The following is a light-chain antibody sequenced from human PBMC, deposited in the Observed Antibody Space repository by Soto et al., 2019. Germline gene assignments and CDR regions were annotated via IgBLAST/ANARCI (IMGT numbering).Light chain of an antibody. CDR2: DAS. CDR1: QSVSSSY. J-gene: IGKJ4*01. Sequence: EIVLTQSPGSLSLSPGEGATLSCRASQSVSSSYLAWYQQKPGQAPRLLIYDASSRATGIPDRFSGSGSGTDFTLTISRLEPEDFAVYYCQQYCSSLLTFGGGTKVEIK. V-gene: IGKV3-20*01. CDR3: QQYCSSLLT.